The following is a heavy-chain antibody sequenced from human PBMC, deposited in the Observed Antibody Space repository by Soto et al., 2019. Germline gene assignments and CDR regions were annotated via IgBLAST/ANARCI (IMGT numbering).Heavy chain of an antibody. CDR1: GFSLSTSRVG. V-gene: IGHV2-5*02. D-gene: IGHD1-26*01. CDR3: AHAYGGRALY. J-gene: IGHJ4*02. Sequence: QITLKESGPTLVKPTQTLTLTCTFSGFSLSTSRVGVGCIRQPPGKALEWLAVIYWDDAKTYRPSLKSRLTITKHTSKNQGALTMTNMDPVDTGTYHCAHAYGGRALYWGQGTMVTVSS. CDR2: IYWDDAK.